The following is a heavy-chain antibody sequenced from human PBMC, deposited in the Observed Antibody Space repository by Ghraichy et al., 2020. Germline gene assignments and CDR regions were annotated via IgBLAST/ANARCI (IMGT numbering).Heavy chain of an antibody. J-gene: IGHJ4*02. CDR2: IYTSGST. CDR1: GGSISSYY. D-gene: IGHD5-24*01. V-gene: IGHV4-4*09. Sequence: SETLSLTCTVSGGSISSYYWSWIRQPPGKGLEWIGYIYTSGSTNYNPSLKSRVTISVDTSKNQFSLKLSSVTAADTAVYYCARHEGDGYNSGWGYFDYWGQGTLVTVSS. CDR3: ARHEGDGYNSGWGYFDY.